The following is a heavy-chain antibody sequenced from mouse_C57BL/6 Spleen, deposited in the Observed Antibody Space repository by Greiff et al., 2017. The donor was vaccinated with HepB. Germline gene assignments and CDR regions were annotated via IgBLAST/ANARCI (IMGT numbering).Heavy chain of an antibody. CDR2: INPYNGDT. J-gene: IGHJ4*01. V-gene: IGHV1-20*01. D-gene: IGHD2-3*01. CDR1: GYSFTGYF. Sequence: EVQLQQSGPELVKPGDSVKISCKASGYSFTGYFMNWVMQSHGKSLEWIGRINPYNGDTFYNQKFKGKATLTVDKSSSTAHMELRSLTSEDSAVYYCARWLLQFYAMDYWGQGTSVTVSS. CDR3: ARWLLQFYAMDY.